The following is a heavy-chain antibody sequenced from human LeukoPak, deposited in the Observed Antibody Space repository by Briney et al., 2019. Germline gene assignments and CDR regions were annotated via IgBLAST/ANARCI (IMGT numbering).Heavy chain of an antibody. V-gene: IGHV4-4*07. J-gene: IGHJ4*02. Sequence: PSETLSLTCTVSGASINSYCRSWIRQPAGKSIEWIGRIYGSGSTNYNPSLKSRVTMSVDTSKHQFSLKLISVTAADTAVYFCARGPYCNGGSCYYFDYWGQGTLVTVSS. CDR2: IYGSGST. CDR1: GASINSYC. CDR3: ARGPYCNGGSCYYFDY. D-gene: IGHD2-15*01.